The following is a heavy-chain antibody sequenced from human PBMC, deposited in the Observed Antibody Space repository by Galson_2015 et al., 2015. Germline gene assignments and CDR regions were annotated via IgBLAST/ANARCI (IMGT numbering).Heavy chain of an antibody. CDR1: GGSISTYY. J-gene: IGHJ6*02. V-gene: IGHV4-4*07. CDR2: IYSSGST. CDR3: ARIPISMLRGVIRANYYYAMDV. D-gene: IGHD3-10*01. Sequence: SETLSLTCTVSGGSISTYYWSWIRQPAGKGLEWIGRIYSSGSTNYNPSLKSRVTISVDTSKNQFSLKLSSVTAADTAVYYCARIPISMLRGVIRANYYYAMDVRGQGTTVTVSS.